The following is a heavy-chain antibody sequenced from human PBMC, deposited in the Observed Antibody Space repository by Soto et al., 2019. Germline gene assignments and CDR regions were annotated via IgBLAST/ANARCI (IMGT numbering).Heavy chain of an antibody. CDR3: ARVAGADGTDWFEA. J-gene: IGHJ5*02. D-gene: IGHD6-13*01. Sequence: EMQLLESGGGLVQPGGSLRLSCAASGFTFISYGMTWGRQAPGKVLEWVSGITTTGRNTYYAESVKGRFTISRDNSKTVVYLQMNSLRAEDTAVYDCARVAGADGTDWFEAWGQGPLVIVSS. CDR1: GFTFISYG. CDR2: ITTTGRNT. V-gene: IGHV3-23*01.